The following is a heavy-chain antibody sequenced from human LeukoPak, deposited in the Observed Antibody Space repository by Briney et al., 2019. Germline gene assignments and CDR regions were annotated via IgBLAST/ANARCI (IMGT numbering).Heavy chain of an antibody. Sequence: GESLKRFSKGSGYSFTNYWICWVRQMPGKGLEWMGIIYPGDYDTRYSPSFQGQITISADKSINTAYLQWSSLKASDTAMYYCARSTTVVTFNWLDLWGKGTLVTVSS. J-gene: IGHJ5*01. CDR2: IYPGDYDT. CDR3: ARSTTVVTFNWLDL. CDR1: GYSFTNYW. D-gene: IGHD4-23*01. V-gene: IGHV5-51*01.